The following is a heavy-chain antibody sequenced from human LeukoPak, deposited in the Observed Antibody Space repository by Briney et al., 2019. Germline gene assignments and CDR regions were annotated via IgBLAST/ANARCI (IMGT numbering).Heavy chain of an antibody. D-gene: IGHD6-6*01. CDR1: GGSISSGGYY. CDR3: ARDSIAARPHYYYGMDV. CDR2: IYYSGST. V-gene: IGHV4-31*03. J-gene: IGHJ6*02. Sequence: PSETLSLTCTVSGGSISSGGYYWSWIRQHPGKGLEWIGYIYYSGSTYYNPSLKSRVTISVDTSKNQFSLKLSSVTAADTAVYYCARDSIAARPHYYYGMDVWGQGTTVTVSS.